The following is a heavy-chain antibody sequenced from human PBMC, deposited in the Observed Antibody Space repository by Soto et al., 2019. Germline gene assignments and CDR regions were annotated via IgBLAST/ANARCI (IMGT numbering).Heavy chain of an antibody. V-gene: IGHV3-21*01. CDR2: ISSSSSYI. J-gene: IGHJ4*02. D-gene: IGHD5-12*01. Sequence: GGSLRLSCAASGFTFGSYSMNWVRQAPGKGLEWVSSISSSSSYIYYADSVKGRFTISRDNAKNSLYLQMNSLRAEDTAVYYCARAISGYDFSFFDYWGQGTLVTVSS. CDR3: ARAISGYDFSFFDY. CDR1: GFTFGSYS.